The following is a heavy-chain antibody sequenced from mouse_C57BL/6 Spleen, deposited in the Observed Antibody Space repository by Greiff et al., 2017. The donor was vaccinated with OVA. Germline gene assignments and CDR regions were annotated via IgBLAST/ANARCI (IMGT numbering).Heavy chain of an antibody. D-gene: IGHD1-1*01. V-gene: IGHV8-12*01. CDR2: IYWDDDK. CDR1: GFSLSTSGMG. J-gene: IGHJ1*03. CDR3: ARRRDYYGSSHWYFDV. Sequence: QVTLKVSGPGLLQSSQSLSLSCSFSGFSLSTSGMGVSWIRQPSGKGLEWLAHIYWDDDKRYNPSQKRWLTISTDTSRNQGYLKITSVDTADTATYYCARRRDYYGSSHWYFDVWGTGTTVTVSS.